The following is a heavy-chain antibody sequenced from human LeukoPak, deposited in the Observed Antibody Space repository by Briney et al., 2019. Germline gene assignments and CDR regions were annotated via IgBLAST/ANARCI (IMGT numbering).Heavy chain of an antibody. CDR2: ICANGGST. D-gene: IGHD2-15*01. J-gene: IGHJ6*02. Sequence: GGSLRLSCAASGFTFSSYAMTWVRQAPGKGLEWVSSICANGGSTYYADSVKGRFTISRDNSKNTLYLQMNSLRAEDTAVYYCAKGLCSGGSCYAAYYYGLDVSGQGTTVTVSS. CDR3: AKGLCSGGSCYAAYYYGLDV. V-gene: IGHV3-23*01. CDR1: GFTFSSYA.